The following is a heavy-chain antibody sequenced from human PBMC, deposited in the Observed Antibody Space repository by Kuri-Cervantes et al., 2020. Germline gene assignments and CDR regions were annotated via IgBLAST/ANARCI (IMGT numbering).Heavy chain of an antibody. CDR2: ISWNSGRI. V-gene: IGHV3-9*01. J-gene: IGHJ6*02. CDR3: ASRIGSLHTMKCGMDV. Sequence: LSLTCSASGFTFDDYAMHWVRQAPGKGLEWVSGISWNSGRIGYADSVKGRVTISRDNAKDSLYLQMNSLRAGDSAIYYCASRIGSLHTMKCGMDVWGQGTTVTVSS. CDR1: GFTFDDYA. D-gene: IGHD6-6*01.